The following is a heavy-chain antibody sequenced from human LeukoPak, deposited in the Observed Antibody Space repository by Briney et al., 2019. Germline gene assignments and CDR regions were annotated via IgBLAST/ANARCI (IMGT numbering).Heavy chain of an antibody. CDR3: ARGSIREYYFDY. V-gene: IGHV1-69*05. CDR2: IIPIFGTA. Sequence: SVKVSCKASGGTFSSYAISWVRQAPGQGLEWMGGIIPIFGTANYAQKFQGRVTITTDESTSTAYMELRSLRSDDTAVYYCARGSIREYYFDYWGQGTLVTVSS. CDR1: GGTFSSYA. D-gene: IGHD3-3*02. J-gene: IGHJ4*02.